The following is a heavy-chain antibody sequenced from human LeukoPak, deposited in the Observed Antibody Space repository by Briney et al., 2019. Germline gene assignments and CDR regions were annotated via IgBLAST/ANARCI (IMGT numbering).Heavy chain of an antibody. Sequence: ASVKVSCKASGYTFTSYGISWVRQAPGQGLEWMGWISVYNGNTNYAQKFQGRVTMTTDTSTSTAYMELRSLRSDDTAVYYCARAKLGYCSGGTCHRYFDSWGQGTLVTVSS. J-gene: IGHJ4*02. CDR1: GYTFTSYG. CDR3: ARAKLGYCSGGTCHRYFDS. D-gene: IGHD2-15*01. CDR2: ISVYNGNT. V-gene: IGHV1-18*01.